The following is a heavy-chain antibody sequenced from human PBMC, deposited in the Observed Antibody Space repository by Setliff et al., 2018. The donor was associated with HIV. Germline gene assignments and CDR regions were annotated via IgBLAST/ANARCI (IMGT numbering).Heavy chain of an antibody. CDR2: FYTTGN. V-gene: IGHV4-39*01. CDR3: ARFPHEREPKT. Sequence: SETLSLTCTVFGDFISSSSYYWAWIRQPPGTGLEWIGSFYTTGNVYSPSFKSRVSISIDTAKTQLSLRLTALSAADTAVYYCARFPHEREPKTWGQGTLVTGSS. CDR1: GDFISSSSYY. D-gene: IGHD1-1*01. J-gene: IGHJ1*01.